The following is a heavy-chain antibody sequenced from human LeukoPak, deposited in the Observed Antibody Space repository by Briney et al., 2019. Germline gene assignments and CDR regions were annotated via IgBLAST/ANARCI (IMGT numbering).Heavy chain of an antibody. Sequence: PGGSLRLSCEASGSGFTFGNFALSWVRQAPGKGLEWVSGISGSGYCTYYADSVKGRFTISRDNSKNTLYIQMNSLRAEDTAVYYCAKDGSWGDYYFYFYMDVWGTGTTVTVSS. CDR2: ISGSGYCT. D-gene: IGHD3-16*01. CDR3: AKDGSWGDYYFYFYMDV. V-gene: IGHV3-23*01. J-gene: IGHJ6*03. CDR1: GSGFTFGNFA.